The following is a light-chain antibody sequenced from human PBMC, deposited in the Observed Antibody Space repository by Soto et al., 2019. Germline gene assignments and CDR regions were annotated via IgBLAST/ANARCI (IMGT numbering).Light chain of an antibody. CDR2: DVS. V-gene: IGLV2-14*01. Sequence: QAVLTQPASVSGSPGQSITISCTGTSRDVGGYDFVSWYQQRPGKAPKLIIYDVSNRPSGVSNRFSGSKSGNTASLTISGLQAEDEADYYCTSYTRSDIGVFGGGTKLTVL. CDR1: SRDVGGYDF. J-gene: IGLJ3*02. CDR3: TSYTRSDIGV.